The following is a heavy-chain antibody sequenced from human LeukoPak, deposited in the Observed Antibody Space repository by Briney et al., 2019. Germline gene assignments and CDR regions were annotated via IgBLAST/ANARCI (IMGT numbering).Heavy chain of an antibody. CDR3: ARDRMGSSGWYHY. D-gene: IGHD6-19*01. J-gene: IGHJ4*02. CDR1: GFTFSSYA. V-gene: IGHV3-30-3*01. Sequence: GGSLRLSCAASGFTFSSYAMHWVRQAPGKGLEWVAVISYDGSNKYYADSVKGRFTISRDNSKNTLYLQMNSLRAEDTAVYYCARDRMGSSGWYHYWGQGTLVTVSS. CDR2: ISYDGSNK.